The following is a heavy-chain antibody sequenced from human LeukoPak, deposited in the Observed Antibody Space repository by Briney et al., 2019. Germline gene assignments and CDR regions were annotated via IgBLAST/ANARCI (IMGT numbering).Heavy chain of an antibody. D-gene: IGHD6-13*01. CDR2: IYYNGNT. J-gene: IGHJ4*02. CDR3: ARGGGTSSWSEGFDY. V-gene: IGHV4-59*01. Sequence: SSETLSLTCTVSGGSISSYYWSWIRQSPGKGLEWIGYIYYNGNTDYNPSLESRVTMSVDTSKNQFSLKLTSVTSADTAVYYCARGGGTSSWSEGFDYWGQGTLLTVS. CDR1: GGSISSYY.